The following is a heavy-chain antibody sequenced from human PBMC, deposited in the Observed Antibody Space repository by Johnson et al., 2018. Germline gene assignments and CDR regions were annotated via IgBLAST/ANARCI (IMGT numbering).Heavy chain of an antibody. CDR1: GYKFTTSW. CDR2: IYPGDSDT. J-gene: IGHJ6*03. CDR3: ARYGSGTNYYYMDV. Sequence: VQLVESGAEVKKPGESLKISCKGSGYKFTTSWIGWVRQMPGKGLEWMGIIYPGDSDTRYSPSFQGQVTITAAKSISTAYLEWSSLKASDTAMSYCARYGSGTNYYYMDVWGKGTTVTGSS. V-gene: IGHV5-51*03. D-gene: IGHD3-10*01.